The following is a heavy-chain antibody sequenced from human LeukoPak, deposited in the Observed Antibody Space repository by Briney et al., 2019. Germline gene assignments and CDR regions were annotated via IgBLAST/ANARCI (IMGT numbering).Heavy chain of an antibody. J-gene: IGHJ4*02. CDR1: GFTVSSNY. Sequence: GGSLRLSCAASGFTVSSNYMNWVRQAPWKGLEWVSVIYTGGSTYYADSVKGRFTISRDNSKNTLYLQMNSLRAGDTAVYYCARNLPVDYWGQGTLVTVSS. V-gene: IGHV3-53*01. CDR2: IYTGGST. CDR3: ARNLPVDY.